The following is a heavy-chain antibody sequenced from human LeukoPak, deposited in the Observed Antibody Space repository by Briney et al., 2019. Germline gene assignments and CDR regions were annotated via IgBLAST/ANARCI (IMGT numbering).Heavy chain of an antibody. Sequence: GGSLRLSCAASGFTFSSYGMSWVRQAPGKGLEWVSAISGSGGSTYYADSVKGRFTISRDNSKNTLYLQMNSLRAEDTAVYYCAKATYYYDSSGYYYVPYFDYWGQGTLVTVSS. CDR2: ISGSGGST. D-gene: IGHD3-22*01. V-gene: IGHV3-23*01. CDR1: GFTFSSYG. J-gene: IGHJ4*02. CDR3: AKATYYYDSSGYYYVPYFDY.